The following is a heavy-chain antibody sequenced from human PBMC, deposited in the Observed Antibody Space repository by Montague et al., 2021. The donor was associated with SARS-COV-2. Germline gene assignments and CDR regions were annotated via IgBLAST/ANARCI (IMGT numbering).Heavy chain of an antibody. CDR2: IYYSGTT. Sequence: SETLSLTCTVSGGSISSYYWNWIREPPGKGLEWIGYIYYSGTTNYNPSLKSRVTISLDTPKNQFSLKLTPVTAADTAIYYCAGGQAANISFKGAFDIWGQGRMVTVSS. V-gene: IGHV4-59*01. D-gene: IGHD2-15*01. CDR3: AGGQAANISFKGAFDI. J-gene: IGHJ3*02. CDR1: GGSISSYY.